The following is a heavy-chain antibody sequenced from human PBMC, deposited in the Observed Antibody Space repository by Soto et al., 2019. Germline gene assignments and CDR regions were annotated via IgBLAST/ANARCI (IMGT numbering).Heavy chain of an antibody. J-gene: IGHJ4*02. CDR3: ATFMTVAGPGWGRASEY. V-gene: IGHV3-23*01. CDR1: GFSFSEYT. D-gene: IGHD6-19*01. CDR2: ISTSSSNI. Sequence: GGSLRLSCVASGFSFSEYTLSWVRQAPGKGLDWVSTISTSSSNIFYAASVKGRFTISRDNSRNTVFLQMNPLGAEDTAKYYCATFMTVAGPGWGRASEYWGQGTRVTVSS.